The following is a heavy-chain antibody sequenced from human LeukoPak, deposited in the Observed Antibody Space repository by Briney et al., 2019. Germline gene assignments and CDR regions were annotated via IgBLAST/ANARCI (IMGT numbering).Heavy chain of an antibody. V-gene: IGHV4-59*01. J-gene: IGHJ4*02. D-gene: IGHD5-18*01. Sequence: SETLSLTCTVSGGSISTYFWSWIRQPPGKGLEWIGYVYYSGSTNYNPSLKSRVTISVDTSKNHFSLKLSSVTAADTAVYYCARGPGGYSYGYYFDYWGQGTLVTVSS. CDR3: ARGPGGYSYGYYFDY. CDR1: GGSISTYF. CDR2: VYYSGST.